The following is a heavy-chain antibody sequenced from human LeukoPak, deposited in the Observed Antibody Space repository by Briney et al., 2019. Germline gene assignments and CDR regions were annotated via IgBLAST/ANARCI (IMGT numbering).Heavy chain of an antibody. J-gene: IGHJ4*02. Sequence: GGSLRLSCATSGFSFSSYGMHWVRQAPGKGLEWVAVIWYDGSNKYYADSVKGRFTISRDNSKNTLYLQVNSLRAEDTAVYYCARDVAHGARGYFDYWGQGTLVTVSS. CDR3: ARDVAHGARGYFDY. D-gene: IGHD4-17*01. V-gene: IGHV3-33*01. CDR1: GFSFSSYG. CDR2: IWYDGSNK.